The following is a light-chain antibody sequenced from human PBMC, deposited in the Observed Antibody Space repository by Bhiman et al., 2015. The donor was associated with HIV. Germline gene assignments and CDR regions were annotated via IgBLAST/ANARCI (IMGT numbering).Light chain of an antibody. Sequence: QSALTQPASVSGSPGQSITISCTGTSSDLGAYNYVSWYQQHPVKAPKLIIYDVSKRPSGISDRFSGSKSANTASLTISGLQAEDEADYYCCSYAASDTYVFGTGTKVTVL. CDR3: CSYAASDTYV. CDR1: SSDLGAYNY. J-gene: IGLJ1*01. CDR2: DVS. V-gene: IGLV2-23*02.